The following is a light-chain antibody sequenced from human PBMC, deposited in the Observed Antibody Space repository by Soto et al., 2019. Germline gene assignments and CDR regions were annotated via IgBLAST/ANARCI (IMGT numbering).Light chain of an antibody. J-gene: IGKJ5*01. V-gene: IGKV1-9*01. CDR2: IAS. CDR3: QQVNSYPIT. CDR1: QGIRNY. Sequence: DIQLTQSPSTLAANVGDRVTITCRANQGIRNYLAWYQQKPGRAPKLLIYIASTLQSGVPSRFSGSYSGTEFTLTITSLQPEDFATYYCQQVNSYPITFGQGTRLEI.